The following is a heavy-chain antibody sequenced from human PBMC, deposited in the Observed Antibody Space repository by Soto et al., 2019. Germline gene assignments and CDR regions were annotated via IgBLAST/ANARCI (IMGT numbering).Heavy chain of an antibody. D-gene: IGHD6-13*01. V-gene: IGHV1-18*01. CDR1: GYTFTSYG. J-gene: IGHJ6*02. CDR3: ARVLAAAGTDDYYYYGMDV. CDR2: ISAYNGNT. Sequence: ALVKVSCKASGYTFTSYGISWVRQAPGQGLERMGWISAYNGNTNYAQKLQGRVTMTTDTSTSTAYMELRSLRSDDTAVYYCARVLAAAGTDDYYYYGMDVWGQGTTVTV.